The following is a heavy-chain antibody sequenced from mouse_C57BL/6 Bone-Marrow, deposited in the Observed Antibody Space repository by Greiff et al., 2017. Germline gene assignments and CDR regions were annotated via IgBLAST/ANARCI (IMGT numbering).Heavy chain of an antibody. D-gene: IGHD1-1*01. CDR2: IDPENGDT. CDR1: GFNIKDDY. V-gene: IGHV14-4*01. Sequence: VQLQQSGAELVRPGASVKLSCTASGFNIKDDYMHWVKQRPEQGLEWIGWIDPENGDTAYASKFQGKATITVDTSSNTAYLQLSSLTSEDSAIYYCARNGNHGAMDYWGQGTSVTVSS. CDR3: ARNGNHGAMDY. J-gene: IGHJ4*01.